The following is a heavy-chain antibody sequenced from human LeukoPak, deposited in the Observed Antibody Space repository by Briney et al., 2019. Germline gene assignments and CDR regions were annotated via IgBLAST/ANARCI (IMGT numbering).Heavy chain of an antibody. CDR2: MNPNSGNT. CDR1: GYTFTSYD. V-gene: IGHV1-8*01. CDR3: AIDGTTADAFDI. J-gene: IGHJ3*02. D-gene: IGHD4-17*01. Sequence: ASVKVSCKASGYTFTSYDINWVRQATGQGLGWMGWMNPNSGNTGYAQKFQGRVTMTRNTSISTAYMELSSLRSEDTAVYYCAIDGTTADAFDIWGQGTMVTVSS.